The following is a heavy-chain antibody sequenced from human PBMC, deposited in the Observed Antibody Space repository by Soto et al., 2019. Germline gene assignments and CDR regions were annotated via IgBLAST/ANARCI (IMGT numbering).Heavy chain of an antibody. CDR2: ISYDGSNK. CDR1: GFTFSSYG. V-gene: IGHV3-30*18. J-gene: IGHJ4*02. Sequence: QVQLVESGGGVVQPGRSLRLSCAASGFTFSSYGMHWVRQAPGKGLEWVAVISYDGSNKYYADSVKGRFTISRDNSKNTLYLQMNSLRAEDTAVYYCANTKAAGTTDYWGQGTLVTVSS. CDR3: ANTKAAGTTDY. D-gene: IGHD1-7*01.